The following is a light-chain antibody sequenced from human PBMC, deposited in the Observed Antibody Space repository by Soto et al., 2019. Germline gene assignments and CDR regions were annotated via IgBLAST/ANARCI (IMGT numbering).Light chain of an antibody. CDR2: GAS. J-gene: IGKJ1*01. CDR1: QSVTSN. Sequence: EIVMTQSPATLSVSPGERATLSCRASQSVTSNLAWYQQKPGQAPRLLIYGASTRATVIPARFSGSGSGTDFTLTISSLQSEDFVVYYCQQYNNWPRTFGQGTKVEIK. V-gene: IGKV3-15*01. CDR3: QQYNNWPRT.